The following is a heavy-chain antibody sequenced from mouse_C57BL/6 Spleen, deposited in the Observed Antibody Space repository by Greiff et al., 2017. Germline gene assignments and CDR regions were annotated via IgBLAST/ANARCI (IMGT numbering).Heavy chain of an antibody. CDR2: ISYDGSN. Sequence: VQLKESGPGLVKPSQSLSLTCSVTGYSITSGYYWNWIRQFPGNKLEWMGYISYDGSNNYNPSLKNRISITRDTSKNQFFLKLNSVTTEDTATYYCARDLWFDYWGQGTTLTVSS. CDR1: GYSITSGYY. D-gene: IGHD1-1*02. CDR3: ARDLWFDY. J-gene: IGHJ2*01. V-gene: IGHV3-6*01.